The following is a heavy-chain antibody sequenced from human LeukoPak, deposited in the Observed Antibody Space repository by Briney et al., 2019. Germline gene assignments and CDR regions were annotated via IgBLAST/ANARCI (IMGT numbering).Heavy chain of an antibody. CDR2: IYYDGGSR. J-gene: IGHJ4*02. Sequence: GRSLRLSCAASGFTFRNFGMHWVRQAPGKGLEWVAVIYYDGGSRYYIDSVKGRFTISRDNSKNTLYLQMNSLRAEDTAVYYCARDRSELRYFDYWGQGTLVTVSS. CDR3: ARDRSELRYFDY. V-gene: IGHV3-33*01. D-gene: IGHD1-14*01. CDR1: GFTFRNFG.